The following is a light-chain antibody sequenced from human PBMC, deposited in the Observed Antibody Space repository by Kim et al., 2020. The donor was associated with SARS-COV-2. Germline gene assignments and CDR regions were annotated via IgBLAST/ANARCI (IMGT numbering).Light chain of an antibody. J-gene: IGKJ1*01. CDR1: QGLGSQ. V-gene: IGKV3-11*01. CDR2: DAS. CDR3: QQRRNWPVT. Sequence: MSPRESATLAWRASQGLGSQLAWYQQKPGQAPRLVIYDASNRATGIPARFSGSGSGTDFTLIISSLEPEDFAVYFCQQRRNWPVTFGQGTKVDIK.